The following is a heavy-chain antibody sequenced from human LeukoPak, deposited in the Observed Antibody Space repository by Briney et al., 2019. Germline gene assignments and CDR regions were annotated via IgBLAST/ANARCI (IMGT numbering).Heavy chain of an antibody. D-gene: IGHD5-18*01. Sequence: TSETLSLTCTVSGASISSYYWSWIRQPPGKGLEWIGYIYYSGSTNYNPSLKSRVTISVDTSKNQFSLKLSSVTAADTAVYYCARDGYSSGTDYWGQGTLVTVSS. CDR3: ARDGYSSGTDY. CDR1: GASISSYY. CDR2: IYYSGST. V-gene: IGHV4-59*12. J-gene: IGHJ4*02.